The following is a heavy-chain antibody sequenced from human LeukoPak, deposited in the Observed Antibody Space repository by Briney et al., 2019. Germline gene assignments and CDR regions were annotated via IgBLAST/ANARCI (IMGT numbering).Heavy chain of an antibody. CDR1: GFTLSNYW. V-gene: IGHV3-74*01. Sequence: GGSLRLSCAASGFTLSNYWMHWVRRAPGQGLVWVSRIVNDGSTTYADSVKGRFTISRDNSKNTLYLQMNSLRAEDTAVYYCARVLTMTVVVVAAGGAFDIWGQGTMVTVSS. J-gene: IGHJ3*02. CDR2: IVNDGSTT. CDR3: ARVLTMTVVVVAAGGAFDI. D-gene: IGHD2-15*01.